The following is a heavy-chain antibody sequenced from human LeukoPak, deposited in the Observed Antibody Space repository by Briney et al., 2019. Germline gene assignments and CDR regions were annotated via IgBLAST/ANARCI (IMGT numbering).Heavy chain of an antibody. CDR3: PKTGYSSSWFLFDY. V-gene: IGHV3-23*01. J-gene: IGHJ4*02. CDR2: ISGSGGST. Sequence: PGGSLRLSCAASGFTFSSYAMSWVRQAPGKGLEWVSAISGSGGSTYYADSVKGRFTISRDDSKNTLYLQMNSLRAEDTAVYYCPKTGYSSSWFLFDYWGQGTLVTVSS. CDR1: GFTFSSYA. D-gene: IGHD6-13*01.